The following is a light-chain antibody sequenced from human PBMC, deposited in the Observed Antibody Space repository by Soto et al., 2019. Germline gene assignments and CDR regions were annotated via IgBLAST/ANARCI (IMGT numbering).Light chain of an antibody. J-gene: IGKJ4*01. Sequence: DIQLTQSPSFLSASVGDRVTITCRASQGITNYLAWYQQKPGQAPNLLIYATTTLQSGVPSRFSGSGSGTEFTLTISSLQPEDFATYYCQQLGPYPPLTFGGGTKVEIK. CDR3: QQLGPYPPLT. V-gene: IGKV1-9*01. CDR2: ATT. CDR1: QGITNY.